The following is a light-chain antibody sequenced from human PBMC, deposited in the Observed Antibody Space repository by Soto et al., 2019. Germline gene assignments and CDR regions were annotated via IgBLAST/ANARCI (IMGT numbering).Light chain of an antibody. CDR1: TSDIGRYNY. CDR2: EVN. J-gene: IGLJ2*01. V-gene: IGLV2-14*01. Sequence: QAVVTQPASVSGSPGQSITISCTGTTSDIGRYNYVSWYQQHPGKAPKVMIYEVNNRPSWISNCFSGSKSGNTASMTISGLQAEDEAHYYCSSYTTSSTLVFGGGTKVTVL. CDR3: SSYTTSSTLV.